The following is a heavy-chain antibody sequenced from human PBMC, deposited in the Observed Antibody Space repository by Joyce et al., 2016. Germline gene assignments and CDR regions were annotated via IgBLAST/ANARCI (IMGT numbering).Heavy chain of an antibody. CDR2: INPEDSDT. J-gene: IGHJ4*02. CDR1: GYSFTSYW. D-gene: IGHD3-16*01. Sequence: EVQLVQSGGEVKKPGESLKISCKGVGYSFTSYWLGWVRQMPGKGLELMGIINPEDSDTRYSPSFQGQVTISVDRSIKTAHLRGGSLRASDTAICYCARSAVRGTLSPFFDYWGQGSLVTVSS. CDR3: ARSAVRGTLSPFFDY. V-gene: IGHV5-51*01.